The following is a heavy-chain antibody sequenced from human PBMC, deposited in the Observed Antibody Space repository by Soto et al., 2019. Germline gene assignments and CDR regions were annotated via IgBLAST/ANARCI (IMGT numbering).Heavy chain of an antibody. CDR2: INHSGST. V-gene: IGHV4-34*01. D-gene: IGHD6-19*01. CDR1: GGSFSGYY. CDR3: ARECAVGAVAGSPEDY. J-gene: IGHJ4*02. Sequence: SETLSLTCAVYGGSFSGYYWSWIRQPPGKGLEWIGEINHSGSTNYNPSLKSRVTISVDTSKNQFSLKLSSVTAADTAVYYCARECAVGAVAGSPEDYWGQGTLVTVSS.